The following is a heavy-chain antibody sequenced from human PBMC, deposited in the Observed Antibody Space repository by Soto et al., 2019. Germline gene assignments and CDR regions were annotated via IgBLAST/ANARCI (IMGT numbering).Heavy chain of an antibody. CDR3: ARDWELGY. D-gene: IGHD1-7*01. CDR2: INPSGDST. CDR1: GYTFTSSY. J-gene: IGHJ4*02. V-gene: IGHV1-46*01. Sequence: ASVKVSCKAAGYTFTSSYIHWVRQAPGQGLEWMGTINPSGDSTTNAQKFQGRVTMTRDTSTSTVYMELSSLRSEDTAVYYCARDWELGYWGQGTLVTVSS.